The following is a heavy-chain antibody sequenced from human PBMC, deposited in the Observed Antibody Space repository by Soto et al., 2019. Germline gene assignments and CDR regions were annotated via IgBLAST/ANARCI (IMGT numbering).Heavy chain of an antibody. Sequence: QITLKESGPALVKPTQTLTLACTISGFSLSTSGVGVGWIRQPPGKALEWLALIYWDDVQRYSPSLKTRLTSNKDTSRNQVVLTRTNMDPVDTATYYSAHSPCSGGTCYLFDYWGQGTLVTVSS. CDR3: AHSPCSGGTCYLFDY. D-gene: IGHD2-15*01. CDR2: IYWDDVQ. CDR1: GFSLSTSGVG. J-gene: IGHJ4*02. V-gene: IGHV2-5*02.